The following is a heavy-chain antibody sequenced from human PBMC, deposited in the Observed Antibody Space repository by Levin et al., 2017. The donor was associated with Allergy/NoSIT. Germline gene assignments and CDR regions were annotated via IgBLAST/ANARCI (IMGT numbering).Heavy chain of an antibody. J-gene: IGHJ4*02. CDR1: GFTFSRSG. CDR3: AFDSSGYDFLRFDY. D-gene: IGHD5-12*01. V-gene: IGHV3-30*02. CDR2: IWYDGSKK. Sequence: GGSLRLSCEASGFTFSRSGMHWVRQAPGKGLEWVAFIWYDGSKKYYVDSVKGRFTISRDDSKNTLYLQMNRLRSEDTAVYYWAFDSSGYDFLRFDYWGPGTLVTVSS.